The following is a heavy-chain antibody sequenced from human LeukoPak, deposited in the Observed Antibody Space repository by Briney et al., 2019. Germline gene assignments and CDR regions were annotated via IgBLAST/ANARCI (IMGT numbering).Heavy chain of an antibody. J-gene: IGHJ3*02. D-gene: IGHD6-13*01. V-gene: IGHV3-30*02. Sequence: PTGGSLRLSCAASGFTFSSYGMHWVRQAPGKGLEWVAFIRYDGSNKYYADSVKGRFTISRDNSKNTLYLQMNSLRAEDTAVYYCAKDLRQLVLLDAFDIWGQGTMVTVSS. CDR2: IRYDGSNK. CDR3: AKDLRQLVLLDAFDI. CDR1: GFTFSSYG.